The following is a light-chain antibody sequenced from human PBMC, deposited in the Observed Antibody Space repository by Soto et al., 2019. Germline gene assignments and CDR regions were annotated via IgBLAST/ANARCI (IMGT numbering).Light chain of an antibody. V-gene: IGLV1-40*01. Sequence: QSVLTQPPSVSGAPGQRVTISCTGSSSNIGAGYDVHWYQQLPGTAPKLLIYDNSNRPSGVPDRFSGSKSGPSASLAITGLQAEDEADYYCQSYDSSLSGSSFVGGTKVTVL. CDR3: QSYDSSLSGSS. CDR1: SSNIGAGYD. CDR2: DNS. J-gene: IGLJ2*01.